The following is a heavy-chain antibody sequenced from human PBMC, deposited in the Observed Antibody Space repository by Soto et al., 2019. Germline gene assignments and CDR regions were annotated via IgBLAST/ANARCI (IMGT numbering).Heavy chain of an antibody. V-gene: IGHV1-46*01. CDR1: GSTFTSYY. J-gene: IGHJ6*02. CDR2: INPSGGST. CDR3: ARDTQDQKMGQLVSQGMDV. Sequence: GXSVQVSCTSSGSTFTSYYMPLVRQAPRQGLECMGIINPSGGSTSYAQKFQGRVTMTRDTSTSTVYMELSSLRSEDTAVYYCARDTQDQKMGQLVSQGMDVWGQGTTVTVSS. D-gene: IGHD6-13*01.